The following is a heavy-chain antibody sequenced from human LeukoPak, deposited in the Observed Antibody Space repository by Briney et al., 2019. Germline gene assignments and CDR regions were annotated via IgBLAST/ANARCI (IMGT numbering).Heavy chain of an antibody. CDR1: GYTFTAYY. Sequence: ASVKVSCKASGYTFTAYYMHWVRPAPGQGLEWMGWINPNSGGKNYAQKLQGRVTMTRDTSISTAYMELSRLRSDDTAVYYCATTVTTYYYYYYMDVWGKGTTVTVSS. CDR3: ATTVTTYYYYYYMDV. V-gene: IGHV1-2*02. D-gene: IGHD4-17*01. J-gene: IGHJ6*03. CDR2: INPNSGGK.